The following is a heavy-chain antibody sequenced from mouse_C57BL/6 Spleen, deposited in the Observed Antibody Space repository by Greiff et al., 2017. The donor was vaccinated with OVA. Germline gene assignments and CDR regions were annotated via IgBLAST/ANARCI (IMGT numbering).Heavy chain of an antibody. CDR2: INPGSGGT. D-gene: IGHD2-3*01. V-gene: IGHV1-54*01. J-gene: IGHJ3*01. Sequence: QVQLKQSGAELVRPGTSVKVSCKASGYAFTNYLIEWVKQRPGQGLEWIGVINPGSGGTNYNEKFKGKATLTADKSSSTAYMQLSSLTSEDSAVYVCARDYDDWFAYWGQGTLVTVSA. CDR3: ARDYDDWFAY. CDR1: GYAFTNYL.